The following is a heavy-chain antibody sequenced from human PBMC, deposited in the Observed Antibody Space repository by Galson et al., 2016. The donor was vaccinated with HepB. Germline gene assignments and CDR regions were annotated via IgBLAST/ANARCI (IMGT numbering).Heavy chain of an antibody. J-gene: IGHJ4*02. D-gene: IGHD3-10*01. CDR3: AGGYFGSGTYYPPGE. CDR1: GSSISRGDYY. Sequence: TLSLTCTVSGSSISRGDYYWSWIRHPPGKGLEWVGCIYYSGSTYYSPSLKSRVTMSVDTSKNQFSLKLTSVTAADTAVYYCAGGYFGSGTYYPPGERGQGTLVTVSS. V-gene: IGHV4-30-4*01. CDR2: IYYSGST.